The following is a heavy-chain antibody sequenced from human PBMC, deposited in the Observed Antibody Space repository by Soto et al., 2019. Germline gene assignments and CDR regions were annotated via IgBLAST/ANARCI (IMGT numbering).Heavy chain of an antibody. J-gene: IGHJ4*02. CDR1: GDSVSSNVVS. CDR3: ARARGSGYGYNDY. D-gene: IGHD5-18*01. CDR2: TYYRAKWFY. V-gene: IGHV6-1*01. Sequence: SDTLSLTCAISGDSVSSNVVSWNWIRQSPSRGLEWLGRTYYRAKWFYDYAESLKSRITIHPDTSKNQFSLQLNSVTPDDTAVYYCARARGSGYGYNDYWGQGPLVTVSS.